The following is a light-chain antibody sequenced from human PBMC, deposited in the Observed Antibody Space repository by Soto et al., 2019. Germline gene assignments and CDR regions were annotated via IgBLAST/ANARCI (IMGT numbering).Light chain of an antibody. J-gene: IGKJ5*01. V-gene: IGKV1-39*01. CDR2: ATS. CDR1: QTISSP. Sequence: DIQMTQPPSSLSASVGDRVTITCRASQTISSPLSWYQQKPGKVPELLIYATSRLQSGVPSRFSGSRSGTDFTLTISSLQPEDFATYYCQHNYGIPAFGQGTRLEIK. CDR3: QHNYGIPA.